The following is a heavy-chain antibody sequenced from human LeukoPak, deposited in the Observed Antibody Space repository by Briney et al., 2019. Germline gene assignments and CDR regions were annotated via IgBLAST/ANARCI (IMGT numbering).Heavy chain of an antibody. V-gene: IGHV3-30*02. CDR1: GFTLRGYG. J-gene: IGHJ3*02. D-gene: IGHD4-17*01. CDR2: IRYDGSNT. CDR3: AKDGDYGDYVGAFDI. Sequence: GGSLRLSCAASGFTLRGYGMHWVRQAPGKGLEWVAFIRYDGSNTYYADSVKGRFTVSRDDSKNTLYLQMNSLRAEDTAVYYCAKDGDYGDYVGAFDIWGQGTMVTVSS.